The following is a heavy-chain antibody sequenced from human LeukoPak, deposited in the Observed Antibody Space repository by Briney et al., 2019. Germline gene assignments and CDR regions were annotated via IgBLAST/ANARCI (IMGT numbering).Heavy chain of an antibody. J-gene: IGHJ4*02. Sequence: SVKVSCKASGGTFSSYAISWVRQAPGQGLEWMGGIIPIFGTANYAQKFQGRVTITADESTSTAYMELSSLRSEDTAVYYCARGVVGATAPLYYFDYWGQGTLVTVSS. CDR3: ARGVVGATAPLYYFDY. D-gene: IGHD1-26*01. CDR1: GGTFSSYA. V-gene: IGHV1-69*13. CDR2: IIPIFGTA.